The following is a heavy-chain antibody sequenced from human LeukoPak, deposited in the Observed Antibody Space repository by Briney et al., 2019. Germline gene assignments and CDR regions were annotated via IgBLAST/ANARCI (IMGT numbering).Heavy chain of an antibody. CDR2: IYYSGST. D-gene: IGHD3-3*01. J-gene: IGHJ6*03. CDR1: GGSISSYY. Sequence: SETLSLTCTVSGGSISSYYWSWLRQPPGKGLEWIGYIYYSGSTNYNPSLKSRVTISVDTSKNQFSLKLSSVTAADTAVYYCARDSPPPYYDFWGGFLQGGPPPMDVWGKGTTVTVSS. CDR3: ARDSPPPYYDFWGGFLQGGPPPMDV. V-gene: IGHV4-59*01.